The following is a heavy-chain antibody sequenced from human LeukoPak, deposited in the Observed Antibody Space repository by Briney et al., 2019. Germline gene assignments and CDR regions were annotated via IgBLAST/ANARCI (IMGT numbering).Heavy chain of an antibody. CDR3: ARPLYDSSGYYDLGY. V-gene: IGHV1-69*13. Sequence: SVKVSCKASGGTFSSYAISWVRQAPGQGLEWMGGINPIFGIANYTQKFQGRVTITADESTSTAYMELSSLRSEDTAVYYCARPLYDSSGYYDLGYWGQGTLVTVSS. CDR2: INPIFGIA. D-gene: IGHD3-22*01. J-gene: IGHJ4*02. CDR1: GGTFSSYA.